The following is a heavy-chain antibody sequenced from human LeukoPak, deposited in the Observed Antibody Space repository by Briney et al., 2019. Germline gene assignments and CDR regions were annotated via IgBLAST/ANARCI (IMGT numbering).Heavy chain of an antibody. CDR3: ARGYAGVLHIDY. CDR2: IYYSGST. CDR1: GGSISSYY. J-gene: IGHJ4*02. V-gene: IGHV4-59*01. D-gene: IGHD3-10*01. Sequence: SETLSLTCTVSGGSISSYYWSWIRQPPGKGLEWIGYIYYSGSTNYNPSLKSRVTISVDTSKNQFSLKLSSVTAADTAVYYCARGYAGVLHIDYWGQGTLVTVSS.